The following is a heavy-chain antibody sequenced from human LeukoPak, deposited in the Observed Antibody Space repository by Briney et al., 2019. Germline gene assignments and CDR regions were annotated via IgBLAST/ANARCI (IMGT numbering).Heavy chain of an antibody. V-gene: IGHV3-30*02. CDR2: IRYDASNK. CDR3: AKDQGTVFGYFVY. D-gene: IGHD3-10*02. Sequence: GGSLRLSCAASGLIFSTYGMHWVREAPGKGLEWVAFIRYDASNKYYADSVKGRFTISRDNSKNTLYLQMNTLRTEDTAMYSCAKDQGTVFGYFVYWGQGALVTVSS. J-gene: IGHJ4*02. CDR1: GLIFSTYG.